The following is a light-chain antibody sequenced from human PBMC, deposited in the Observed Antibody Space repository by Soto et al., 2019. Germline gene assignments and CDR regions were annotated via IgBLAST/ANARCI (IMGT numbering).Light chain of an antibody. V-gene: IGKV1-27*01. J-gene: IGKJ3*01. CDR2: AAS. CDR1: QGITNY. Sequence: DIQMTQSPSSLSASIGDSVTITCRASQGITNYLAWYQQKPGKVPKLLIYAASTLQSGVPSRFSGSVSGTDFTLTISSLQPEDVATYYCQKHNGAPFTFGPGTKVDIK. CDR3: QKHNGAPFT.